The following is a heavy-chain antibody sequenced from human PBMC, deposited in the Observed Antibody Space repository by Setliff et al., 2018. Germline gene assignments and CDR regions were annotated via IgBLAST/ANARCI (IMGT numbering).Heavy chain of an antibody. CDR1: GFTFSNYD. D-gene: IGHD2-21*01. V-gene: IGHV3-23*01. CDR3: ARGGDYCGGECYIPPPDSY. CDR2: IIGNGHT. J-gene: IGHJ4*02. Sequence: GGSLRLSCEASGFTFSNYDMNWVRQAPGKGLDWVSRIIGNGHTDYADSVRGRFTISRDISKNTLYLQMNSLRPEDTAVYYCARGGDYCGGECYIPPPDSYWGQGTLVTVSS.